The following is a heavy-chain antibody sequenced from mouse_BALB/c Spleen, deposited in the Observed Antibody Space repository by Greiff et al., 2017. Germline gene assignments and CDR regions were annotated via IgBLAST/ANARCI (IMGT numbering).Heavy chain of an antibody. J-gene: IGHJ4*01. Sequence: EVKLQQSGPSLVKPSQTLSLTCSVTGDSITSGYWNWIRKFPGNKLEYMGYISYSGSTYYNPSLKSRISITRDTSKNQYYLQLNSVTTEDTATYYCAKFITTATDAMDYWGQGTSVTVSS. CDR1: GDSITSGY. V-gene: IGHV3-8*02. CDR3: AKFITTATDAMDY. D-gene: IGHD1-2*01. CDR2: ISYSGST.